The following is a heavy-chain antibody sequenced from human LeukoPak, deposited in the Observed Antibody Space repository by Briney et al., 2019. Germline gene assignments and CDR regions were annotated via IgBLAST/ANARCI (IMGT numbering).Heavy chain of an antibody. CDR3: ARATGYYYGSGSYYNKRVYYFDY. D-gene: IGHD3-10*01. CDR1: GGSFSGYY. J-gene: IGHJ4*02. Sequence: SETLSLTCAVYGGSFSGYYWSWIRQPPGKGLEWIGEINHSGSTNYNPSLKSRVTISVDTSKNQLSLKLSSVTAADTAVYYCARATGYYYGSGSYYNKRVYYFDYLGQGTLVTVSS. V-gene: IGHV4-34*01. CDR2: INHSGST.